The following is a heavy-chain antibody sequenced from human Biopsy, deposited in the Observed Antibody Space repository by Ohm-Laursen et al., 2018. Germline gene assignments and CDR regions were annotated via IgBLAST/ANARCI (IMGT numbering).Heavy chain of an antibody. V-gene: IGHV1-2*02. CDR2: INPNSGNA. CDR3: ARVPAYPSIDGYYGLDL. CDR1: GYTFAGYY. D-gene: IGHD3-9*01. J-gene: IGHJ6*02. Sequence: ASVKVSCKSSGYTFAGYYLQWVRQAPGHGLEWMGWINPNSGNANYAQSFQGRLTVTRDTSISTAYMELTSLTFDDTAIYYCARVPAYPSIDGYYGLDLWGQGTTVIVSS.